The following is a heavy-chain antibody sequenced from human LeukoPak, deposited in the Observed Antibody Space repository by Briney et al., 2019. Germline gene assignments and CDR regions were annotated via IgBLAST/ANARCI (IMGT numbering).Heavy chain of an antibody. V-gene: IGHV3-15*01. CDR3: ARGRGGGLAAAGIGDWFDP. CDR2: IKSKTDDGTI. J-gene: IGHJ5*02. Sequence: GGSLRLSCAASGFTFSNAWMTWVRQAPGKGLEWVGRIKSKTDDGTIDYAAPVKGRFSISRDDSKNTLYLQMNSLRSEDMAVYYCARGRGGGLAAAGIGDWFDPWGQGTLVTVSS. CDR1: GFTFSNAW. D-gene: IGHD6-13*01.